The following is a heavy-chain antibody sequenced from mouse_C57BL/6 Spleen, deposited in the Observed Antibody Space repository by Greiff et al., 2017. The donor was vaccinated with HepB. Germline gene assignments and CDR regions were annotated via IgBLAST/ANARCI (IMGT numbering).Heavy chain of an antibody. Sequence: QVQLKQSGAELVKPGASVKMSCKASGYTFTSYWITWVKQRPGQGLEWIGDIYPGSGSTNYNEKFKSKATLTVDTSSSTAYMQLSSLTSEDSAVYYCADYYGSSYDWYFDVWGTGTTVTVSS. CDR3: ADYYGSSYDWYFDV. CDR2: IYPGSGST. J-gene: IGHJ1*03. CDR1: GYTFTSYW. V-gene: IGHV1-55*01. D-gene: IGHD1-1*01.